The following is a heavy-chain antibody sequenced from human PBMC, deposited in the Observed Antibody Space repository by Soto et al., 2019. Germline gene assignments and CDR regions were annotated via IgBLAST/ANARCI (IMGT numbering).Heavy chain of an antibody. CDR3: AIRRSSMDV. Sequence: GESLKISCKGFEYSFSNYWIGWVRQMPGKGLEWMGVIFPSDSDIRYSPSFRGQVTISADKSISTAYLHWNSLKASDTAIYYCAIRRSSMDVWGHGTTATVSS. V-gene: IGHV5-51*01. J-gene: IGHJ6*02. CDR2: IFPSDSDI. CDR1: EYSFSNYW.